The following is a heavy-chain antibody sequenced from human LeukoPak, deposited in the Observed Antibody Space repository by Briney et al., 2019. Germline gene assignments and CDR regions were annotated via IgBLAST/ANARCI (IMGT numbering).Heavy chain of an antibody. CDR1: GGTFSSYA. CDR3: ARAQIAVAGLYYFDY. V-gene: IGHV1-69*13. CDR2: IIPIFGTA. J-gene: IGHJ4*02. Sequence: ASVKVSCKASGGTFSSYAISWVRQAPGQGLEWMGGIIPIFGTANYAQKFQGRVTITADESTSTAYMELSSLRSEDTAVYYCARAQIAVAGLYYFDYWGQGTLVTASS. D-gene: IGHD6-19*01.